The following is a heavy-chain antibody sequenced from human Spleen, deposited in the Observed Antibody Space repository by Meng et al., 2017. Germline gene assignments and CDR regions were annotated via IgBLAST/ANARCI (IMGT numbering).Heavy chain of an antibody. CDR2: ISYDGSNK. J-gene: IGHJ4*02. CDR1: GFTFSSYA. CDR3: ARAGYCSGGSCYSGRDY. D-gene: IGHD2-15*01. Sequence: GESLKISCAASGFTFSSYAMHWVRQAPGKGLEWVAVISYDGSNKYYADSVKGRFTISRDNSKNTLYLQMNSLRAEDTAVYYCARAGYCSGGSCYSGRDYWGQGTLVTVSS. V-gene: IGHV3-30*01.